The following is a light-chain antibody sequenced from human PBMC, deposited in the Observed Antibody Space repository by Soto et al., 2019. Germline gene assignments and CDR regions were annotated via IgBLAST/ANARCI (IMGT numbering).Light chain of an antibody. CDR3: QQYNSISLLT. J-gene: IGKJ4*01. V-gene: IGKV1-5*03. Sequence: DIQMTQSPSPLSASVGDRVTITCRASQSISNWLAWYQQKPGKAPKLLIYKASSLESGVPSRFSGSGSGTEFTLTISSLQPDDFATYYCQQYNSISLLTFGGGTMVAIK. CDR1: QSISNW. CDR2: KAS.